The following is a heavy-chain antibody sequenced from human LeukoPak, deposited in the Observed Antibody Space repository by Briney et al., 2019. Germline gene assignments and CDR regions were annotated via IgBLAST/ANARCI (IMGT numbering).Heavy chain of an antibody. CDR1: GFTFSSYS. CDR2: ISSSSSTI. J-gene: IGHJ4*02. V-gene: IGHV3-48*01. D-gene: IGHD3-3*02. Sequence: GGSLRLSCAASGFTFSSYSMNWVRQAPGKGLELVSYISSSSSTIYYADSVKGRFTISRDNANNSLYLQMNSLRVEDTAVYYCAGGISELDYWGQGTLVTVSS. CDR3: AGGISELDY.